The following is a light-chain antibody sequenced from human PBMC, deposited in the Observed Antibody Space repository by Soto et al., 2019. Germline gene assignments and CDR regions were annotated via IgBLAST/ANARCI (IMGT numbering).Light chain of an antibody. CDR3: QQRSNWL. J-gene: IGKJ4*01. CDR2: DAS. Sequence: IVWTQSPATLSLSPGERATLSCRASQSVSSYLAWYQQKPGQAPRLLIYDASNRATGIPARFSGSGSGTDFTLTISSLEPEDFAVYYCQQRSNWLFGGGTKVDIK. CDR1: QSVSSY. V-gene: IGKV3-11*01.